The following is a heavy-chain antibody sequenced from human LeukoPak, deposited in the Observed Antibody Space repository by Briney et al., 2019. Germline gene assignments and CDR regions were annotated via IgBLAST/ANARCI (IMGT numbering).Heavy chain of an antibody. CDR1: GYTFTGYY. Sequence: ASVKVSCKASGYTFTGYYMHWVRRAPGQGLEWMGWINPNSGGTNYAQKFQGRVTMTRDTSISTAYMELSRLRSDDTAVYYCASGLYYYDSSGYLPDYWGQGTLVTVSS. CDR3: ASGLYYYDSSGYLPDY. J-gene: IGHJ4*02. D-gene: IGHD3-22*01. V-gene: IGHV1-2*02. CDR2: INPNSGGT.